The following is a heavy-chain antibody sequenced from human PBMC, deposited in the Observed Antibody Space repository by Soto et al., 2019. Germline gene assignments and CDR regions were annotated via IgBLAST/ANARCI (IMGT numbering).Heavy chain of an antibody. CDR1: GSSLSNYY. J-gene: IGHJ6*02. Sequence: SETLSLTCSVSGSSLSNYYWSWIRQPPGKGLEWIGYIYYSGSTKYGPSLKSRVTISLDTSKNQFSLMLTSVTTADTAIYYCARDATAVSAYGMDVWGQGTTVTVSS. CDR3: ARDATAVSAYGMDV. D-gene: IGHD6-19*01. V-gene: IGHV4-59*01. CDR2: IYYSGST.